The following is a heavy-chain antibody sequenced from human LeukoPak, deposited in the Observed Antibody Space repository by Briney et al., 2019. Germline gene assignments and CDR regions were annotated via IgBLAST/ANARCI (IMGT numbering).Heavy chain of an antibody. J-gene: IGHJ4*02. CDR3: ARAWSSEWELLYYFDY. Sequence: SETLSLTCTVSGGSISSGGYYWSWIRQHPGKGLEWIGYIYYSGSTYYNPSLKSRVTISVDTSKNQFSLKLSSVTAADTAVYYCARAWSSEWELLYYFDYWGQGTLVTVSS. CDR1: GGSISSGGYY. D-gene: IGHD1-26*01. CDR2: IYYSGST. V-gene: IGHV4-31*03.